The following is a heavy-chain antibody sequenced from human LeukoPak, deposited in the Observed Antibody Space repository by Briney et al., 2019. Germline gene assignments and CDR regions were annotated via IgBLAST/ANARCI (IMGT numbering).Heavy chain of an antibody. CDR1: GYTFTGSY. J-gene: IGHJ4*02. Sequence: ASVKVSCKASGYTFTGSYLHWVRQAPGQGLEWMGWINPNSGGTNYAQKFQGRVTMTRDTSISTAYMELSRLTSDDTAVYYCARQYSSGWCYDYWGQGTLATVSS. V-gene: IGHV1-2*02. CDR3: ARQYSSGWCYDY. D-gene: IGHD6-19*01. CDR2: INPNSGGT.